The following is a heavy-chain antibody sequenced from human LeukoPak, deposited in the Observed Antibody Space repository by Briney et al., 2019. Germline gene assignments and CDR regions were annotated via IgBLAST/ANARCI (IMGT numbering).Heavy chain of an antibody. CDR3: AQIYTYGSSQFDY. J-gene: IGHJ4*02. V-gene: IGHV3-53*01. CDR1: GFTVSSNY. CDR2: IHSGGST. Sequence: PGGSLRLSCAASGFTVSSNYMSWVRQAPGKGLEWVSIIHSGGSTYYADSVKGRFTISRDNAKNSLYLQMNSLRAEDTAVYYCAQIYTYGSSQFDYWGQGTLVTVSS. D-gene: IGHD5-18*01.